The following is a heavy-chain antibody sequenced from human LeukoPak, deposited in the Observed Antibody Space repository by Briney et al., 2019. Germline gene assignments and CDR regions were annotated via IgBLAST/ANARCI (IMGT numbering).Heavy chain of an antibody. CDR2: IHPGDSDT. J-gene: IGHJ3*02. D-gene: IGHD3-22*01. Sequence: GESLKISCKGSGYSFTSYWIGWVRQMPGKGLEWMGIIHPGDSDTRYSPSFQGQVTISADKSISTAYLQWSSLKASDTAMYYCARKYYYDSSGWVAFDIWGQGTMVTVSS. CDR1: GYSFTSYW. CDR3: ARKYYYDSSGWVAFDI. V-gene: IGHV5-51*01.